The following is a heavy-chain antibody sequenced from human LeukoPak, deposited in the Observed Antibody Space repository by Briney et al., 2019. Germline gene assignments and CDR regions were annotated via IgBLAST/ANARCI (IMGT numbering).Heavy chain of an antibody. D-gene: IGHD3-3*01. J-gene: IGHJ4*02. V-gene: IGHV4-39*01. CDR1: GCSIYSSGFY. Sequence: SESLSLTCTVSGCSIYSSGFYWGWLRQPPGKGLEWIGSIYDSGRTYYNPALKSLVTITVDTSKTQFSLKLSSGTAADTAVYYCGSLTPAMTFWDYWGQGTLVTVSS. CDR2: IYDSGRT. CDR3: GSLTPAMTFWDY.